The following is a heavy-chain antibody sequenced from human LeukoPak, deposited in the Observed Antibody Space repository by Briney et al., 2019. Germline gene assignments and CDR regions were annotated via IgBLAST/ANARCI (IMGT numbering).Heavy chain of an antibody. D-gene: IGHD3-10*01. CDR2: IYYSGST. CDR1: GGSISSSSYY. CDR3: ARGITMPL. J-gene: IGHJ4*02. Sequence: PSETLSLTCTVSGGSISSSSYYWGWIRQPPGKGLEWIGSIYYSGSTYYNPSLKSRVTISVDTSKNQFSLKLSSVTAADTAVYYCARGITMPLWGQGTLVTVSS. V-gene: IGHV4-39*07.